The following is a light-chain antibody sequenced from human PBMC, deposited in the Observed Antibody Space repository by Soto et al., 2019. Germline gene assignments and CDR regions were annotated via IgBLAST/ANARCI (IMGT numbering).Light chain of an antibody. CDR3: MQALQTPRFT. CDR2: LGS. V-gene: IGKV2-28*01. CDR1: QSLLHSNGYNY. Sequence: DIVMTQSPLSLPVTPGEPASISCRSSQSLLHSNGYNYLDWYLQKPGQSPQLLIYLGSNRASGVPDRFSGSGSGTDCTLKISRVEAEDVGVYCCMQALQTPRFTFGPGTKVDIK. J-gene: IGKJ3*01.